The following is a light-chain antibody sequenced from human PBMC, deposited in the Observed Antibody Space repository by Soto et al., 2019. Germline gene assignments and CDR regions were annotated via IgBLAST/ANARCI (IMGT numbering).Light chain of an antibody. CDR1: QTVRGNY. V-gene: IGKV3-20*01. CDR2: GPS. Sequence: IVLTQSPGTLSLSPGESATVSCRASQTVRGNYFAWYQQTPGHPPRLLVYGPSVRAAGVPDRFSGSGSRTDFNLTISRVEPEDFAMYYCHQFGSSPFSFGPGTKVDIK. CDR3: HQFGSSPFS. J-gene: IGKJ3*01.